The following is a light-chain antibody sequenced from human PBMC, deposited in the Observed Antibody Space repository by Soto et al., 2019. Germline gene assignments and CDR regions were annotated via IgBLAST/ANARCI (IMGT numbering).Light chain of an antibody. J-gene: IGLJ1*01. CDR3: CSYAGSYTYV. CDR2: DVS. Sequence: QSALTQPRSVSGSSGQSVTISCTGTSSDVGAYNYVSWYQQHPGKAPKLMIYDVSKRPSGVPDRFSGSKSGNTASLTISGLQAEDEADYYCCSYAGSYTYVFGTGTKLTVL. CDR1: SSDVGAYNY. V-gene: IGLV2-11*01.